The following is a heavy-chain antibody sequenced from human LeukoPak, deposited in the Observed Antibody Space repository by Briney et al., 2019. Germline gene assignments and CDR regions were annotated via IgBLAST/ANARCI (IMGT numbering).Heavy chain of an antibody. CDR2: ISSSGSTK. D-gene: IGHD4-17*01. CDR1: GFTFSDYY. CDR3: TTDLWQELLYGDCKGDY. Sequence: GGSLRLSCAASGFTFSDYYMSWIRQAPGKGLEWVSDISSSGSTKYYADSVKGRFTISRDNAKNSVYLQMNSLKTEDTAVYYCTTDLWQELLYGDCKGDYWGQGTLVTVSS. J-gene: IGHJ4*02. V-gene: IGHV3-11*01.